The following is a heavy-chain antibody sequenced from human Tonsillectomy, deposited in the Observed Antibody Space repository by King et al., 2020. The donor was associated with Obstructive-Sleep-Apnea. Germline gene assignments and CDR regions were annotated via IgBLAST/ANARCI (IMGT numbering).Heavy chain of an antibody. CDR1: GFTFSSYA. CDR2: ISYDGSNK. CDR3: ARKAVAGTIYFDY. D-gene: IGHD6-19*01. Sequence: VQLVESGGGVVQPGRSLRLSCAASGFTFSSYAMHWVRQAPGKGLEWVAVISYDGSNKYYADSVKGRFTISRDNSKHTLYLQMNSLRAEDTAVYYCARKAVAGTIYFDYWGQGTLVTVSS. J-gene: IGHJ4*02. V-gene: IGHV3-30-3*01.